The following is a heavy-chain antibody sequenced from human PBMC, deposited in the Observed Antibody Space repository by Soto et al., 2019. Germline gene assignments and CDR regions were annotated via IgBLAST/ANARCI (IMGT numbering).Heavy chain of an antibody. CDR1: GFTFSSYS. J-gene: IGHJ6*03. D-gene: IGHD3-16*01. CDR3: AREHSSVFVFADTHDYYYYYMDV. Sequence: PGGSLRLSCAASGFTFSSYSMNWVRQAPGKGLEWVSYISSSSSTIYYADSVKGRFTISRDNAKNSLYLQMNSLRAEDTAVYYCAREHSSVFVFADTHDYYYYYMDVWGKGTTVTVSS. CDR2: ISSSSSTI. V-gene: IGHV3-48*01.